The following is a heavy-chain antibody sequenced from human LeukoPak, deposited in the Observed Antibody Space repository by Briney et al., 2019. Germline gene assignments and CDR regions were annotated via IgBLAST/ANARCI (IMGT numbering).Heavy chain of an antibody. V-gene: IGHV4-34*01. Sequence: SETLCLTCAVYGGSFSGYYWSWIRQPPGKGLEWIGEINHSGSTNYNPSLKSRVTISVDTSKNQCSLKLSSVTAADTAVYYCASRPWYYDSSPFHYWGQGTLVTVSS. D-gene: IGHD3-22*01. CDR1: GGSFSGYY. CDR2: INHSGST. J-gene: IGHJ4*02. CDR3: ASRPWYYDSSPFHY.